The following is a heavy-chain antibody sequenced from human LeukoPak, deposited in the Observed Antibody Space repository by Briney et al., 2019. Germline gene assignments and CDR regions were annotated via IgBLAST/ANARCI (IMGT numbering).Heavy chain of an antibody. CDR2: ISSSSSYI. CDR1: GFTLSSYS. V-gene: IGHV3-21*01. J-gene: IGHJ4*02. CDR3: ARDGGEIAAAGGDFDY. D-gene: IGHD6-13*01. Sequence: GGSMTLSCAASGFTLSSYSMNWVRPAPGKGLDWVSSISSSSSYIYYADSVKGRFTISRDNAKNSLYLQMNSLRAEDTAVYYCARDGGEIAAAGGDFDYWGQGTPVTVSS.